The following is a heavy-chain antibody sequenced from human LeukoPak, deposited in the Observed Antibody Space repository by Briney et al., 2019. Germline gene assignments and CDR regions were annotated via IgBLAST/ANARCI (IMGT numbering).Heavy chain of an antibody. CDR3: SKSSYYDSSGYYGRTIFDY. J-gene: IGHJ4*02. D-gene: IGHD3-22*01. CDR1: GLNFSSYA. Sequence: GGSLRLSCAPSGLNFSSYATRWVRQAAGRGLEWVSSISGCGGSIYHADSVKGRFTISRDNSKNTLYLQTTSLRAEDPAVYQCSKSSYYDSSGYYGRTIFDYWGEGTLVTVSS. CDR2: ISGCGGSI. V-gene: IGHV3-23*01.